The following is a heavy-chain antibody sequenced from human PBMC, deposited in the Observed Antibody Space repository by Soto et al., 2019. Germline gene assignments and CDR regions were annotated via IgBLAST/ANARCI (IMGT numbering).Heavy chain of an antibody. CDR2: IPSDGSAQ. CDR3: ARAVAGPVRSAWTWLDY. J-gene: IGHJ4*02. CDR1: GFTFRDYA. V-gene: IGHV3-30-3*01. Sequence: QVQLVESGGGVVQPGRSLRLSCEASGFTFRDYAMHWVRQAPGKGLEWVAAIPSDGSAQHYADSVKGRFSISRDNSKNTLSLQMNSLRPEDAALYYCARAVAGPVRSAWTWLDYWGQGTLVTVSS. D-gene: IGHD1-1*01.